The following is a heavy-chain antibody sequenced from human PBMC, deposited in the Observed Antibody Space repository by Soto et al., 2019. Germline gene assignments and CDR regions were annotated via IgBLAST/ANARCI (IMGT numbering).Heavy chain of an antibody. V-gene: IGHV1-69*12. Sequence: QVQLVQSGAEVKKPGSSVKVSCKASGGTFRSYAITWVRQAPGQGLEWMGGVIPMFGTPNYAQKVQDRVTITADESTNTAYMELSSLRFDDTAVYYCAIMYSSGCGGELGYWGQGTLVTVSS. D-gene: IGHD6-19*01. CDR3: AIMYSSGCGGELGY. CDR1: GGTFRSYA. J-gene: IGHJ4*02. CDR2: VIPMFGTP.